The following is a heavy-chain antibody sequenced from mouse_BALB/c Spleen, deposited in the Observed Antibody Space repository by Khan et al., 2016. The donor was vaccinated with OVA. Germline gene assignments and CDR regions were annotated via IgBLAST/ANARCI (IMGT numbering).Heavy chain of an antibody. D-gene: IGHD2-14*01. CDR1: GFSLTSYD. V-gene: IGHV2-9-2*01. Sequence: VQLQESGPGLVAPSQSLSITCTVSGFSLTSYDISWIRQPPGKGLEWLGVIWTGGGTNYNSAFMSRLSISKDNSKSQVFLKMNSLQTDDTAIYYCVRDYRYDDYFDYWGQGTTLTVSS. J-gene: IGHJ2*01. CDR2: IWTGGGT. CDR3: VRDYRYDDYFDY.